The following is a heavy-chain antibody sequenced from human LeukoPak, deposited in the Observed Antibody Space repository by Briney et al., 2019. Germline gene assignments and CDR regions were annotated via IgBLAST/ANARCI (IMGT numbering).Heavy chain of an antibody. V-gene: IGHV3-23*01. Sequence: GGSLRLSCAASGFTFSSYAMSWVRQAPGKGLEWVSTFSGSGGSTYYADSVKGRFTISRDNSKNTLSLQMNSLRAEDAAVYYCAKAPFTTNWFWDHWGQGTLVTVSS. CDR2: FSGSGGST. CDR1: GFTFSSYA. D-gene: IGHD1-1*01. J-gene: IGHJ4*02. CDR3: AKAPFTTNWFWDH.